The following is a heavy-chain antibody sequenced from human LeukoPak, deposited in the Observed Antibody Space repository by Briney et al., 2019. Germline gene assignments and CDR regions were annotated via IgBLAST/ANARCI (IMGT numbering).Heavy chain of an antibody. D-gene: IGHD3-22*01. CDR1: GFTFSDYY. V-gene: IGHV3-11*04. J-gene: IGHJ4*02. CDR3: ARDFKYDYDSSGYI. Sequence: GESLRLSCAASGFTFSDYYMSWIRPAPGKGLEWVSYISSSGSTISYADSVKGRFTISRDNAKNSLYLQMNRLRAKDTAVYYCARDFKYDYDSSGYIWGQGTLVTVSS. CDR2: ISSSGSTI.